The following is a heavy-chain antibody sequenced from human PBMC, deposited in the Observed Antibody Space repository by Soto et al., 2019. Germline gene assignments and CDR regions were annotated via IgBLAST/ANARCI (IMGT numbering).Heavy chain of an antibody. Sequence: RASVKVSCKASGGTFSSYAISWVRQAPGQGLEWMGGIIPIFGTANYAQKFQGRVTITADESTSTAYMELSSLRSEDTAVYYCARDLRLASRGYFDYWGQGTLVTVSS. D-gene: IGHD2-15*01. CDR2: IIPIFGTA. CDR3: ARDLRLASRGYFDY. J-gene: IGHJ4*02. V-gene: IGHV1-69*13. CDR1: GGTFSSYA.